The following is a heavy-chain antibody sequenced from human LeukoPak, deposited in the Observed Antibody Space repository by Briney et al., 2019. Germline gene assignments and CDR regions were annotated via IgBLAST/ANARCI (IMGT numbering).Heavy chain of an antibody. J-gene: IGHJ4*02. CDR3: ARVEYYYDSSGYYSLGFDY. Sequence: ASVKVSCKASGGTFSSHAISWVRQAPGQGLEWMGGIIPIFGTANYAQKFQGRVTMTRDTSTSTVYMELSSLRSEDTAVYYCARVEYYYDSSGYYSLGFDYWGQGTLVTVSS. D-gene: IGHD3-22*01. CDR1: GGTFSSHA. CDR2: IIPIFGTA. V-gene: IGHV1-69*05.